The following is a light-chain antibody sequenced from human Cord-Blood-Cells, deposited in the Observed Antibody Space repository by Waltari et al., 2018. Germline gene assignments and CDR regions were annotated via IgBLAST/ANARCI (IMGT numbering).Light chain of an antibody. CDR3: CSYAGSSTWV. V-gene: IGLV2-23*01. J-gene: IGLJ3*02. CDR2: EGS. CDR1: SRDVGSYNL. Sequence: QSALTQPASVSGSPGQSITISSTGTSRDVGSYNLVSWYQQHPGKAPKLMIYEGSKRPSGVSNRFSGSKSGNTASLTISGLQAEDEADYYCCSYAGSSTWVFGGGTKLTVL.